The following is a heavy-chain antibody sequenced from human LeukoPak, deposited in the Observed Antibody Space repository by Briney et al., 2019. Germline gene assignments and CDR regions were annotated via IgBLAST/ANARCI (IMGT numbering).Heavy chain of an antibody. CDR1: GLTFSNYW. D-gene: IGHD3-16*01. J-gene: IGHJ4*02. Sequence: GGPLRLSCAASGLTFSNYWMDWVRQAPGRGLEWVANIKQDGSEKNYVDSVKGRFIISRDNAKNSLYLQMNTLRADDTAVYYCARDGFGTGSNWGQGTLVTVSS. CDR3: ARDGFGTGSN. V-gene: IGHV3-7*03. CDR2: IKQDGSEK.